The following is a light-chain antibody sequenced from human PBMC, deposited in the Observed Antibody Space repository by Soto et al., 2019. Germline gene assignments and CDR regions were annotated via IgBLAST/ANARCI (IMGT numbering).Light chain of an antibody. CDR1: QTISSW. Sequence: DIQMHQYPSTLSSSVGPSVPIPLRASQTISSWLAWYQQKPGKAPKLLIYKASTLETGVPSRFSGSGSGTEFTLSISSLQPDDFGTYCCQEYNAYSMTFGQGTRLEIK. V-gene: IGKV1-5*03. CDR3: QEYNAYSMT. J-gene: IGKJ5*01. CDR2: KAS.